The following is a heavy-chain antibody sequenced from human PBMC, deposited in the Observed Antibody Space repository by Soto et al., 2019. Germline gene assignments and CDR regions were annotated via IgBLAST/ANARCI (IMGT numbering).Heavy chain of an antibody. J-gene: IGHJ4*02. V-gene: IGHV3-7*03. CDR3: ARVAYCSGGSCYVIDY. D-gene: IGHD2-15*01. CDR1: GFTFSSYW. CDR2: IKQGGSEK. Sequence: VGSLRLSCAASGFTFSSYWMSWVRQAPGRGLEWVANIKQGGSEKYYVDSVKGRFTISRDNAKNSLYLQMNSLRAEDTAVYYCARVAYCSGGSCYVIDYWGQGTLVTVSS.